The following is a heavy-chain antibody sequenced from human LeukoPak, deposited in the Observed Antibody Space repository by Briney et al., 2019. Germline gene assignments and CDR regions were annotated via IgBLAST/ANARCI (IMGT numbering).Heavy chain of an antibody. D-gene: IGHD6-13*01. J-gene: IGHJ4*02. Sequence: PSETLSLTCTVSGDSISNYYWSWIRQPAGKGLEWIGRMYTSGATNYNPSLKSRATMSVDTSKNQFSLKLSSVTAADTAVYYCARDGVPSAAAGIGGFDYWGQGTLVTVSS. V-gene: IGHV4-4*07. CDR3: ARDGVPSAAAGIGGFDY. CDR1: GDSISNYY. CDR2: MYTSGAT.